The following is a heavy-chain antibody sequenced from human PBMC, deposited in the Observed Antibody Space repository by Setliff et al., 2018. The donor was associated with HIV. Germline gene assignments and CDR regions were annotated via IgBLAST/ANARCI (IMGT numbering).Heavy chain of an antibody. V-gene: IGHV1-2*02. Sequence: ASVKVSCKASGYTFTGYYMHWVRQAPGQGLEWMGWINSNSGGTNYAQKFQGRVTMTRDTSISTAYMELSRLRSDDTAVYYCARPSYCSSTSCVQGAFDIWGQGTMVTVSS. D-gene: IGHD2-2*01. CDR1: GYTFTGYY. CDR3: ARPSYCSSTSCVQGAFDI. J-gene: IGHJ3*02. CDR2: INSNSGGT.